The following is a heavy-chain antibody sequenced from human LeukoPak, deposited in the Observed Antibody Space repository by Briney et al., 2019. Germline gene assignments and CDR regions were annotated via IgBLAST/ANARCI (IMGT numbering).Heavy chain of an antibody. CDR2: IYYIGST. Sequence: ADTQSLTCTLSGGFISSYYWSWIRHPPGGGREWIGYIYYIGSTNNNPSLKSRITISVDRSKNQITLKLSSVTAADTAVYYCARYDDSSSLSPNDAFDIWGQGTMVTVSS. V-gene: IGHV4-59*07. J-gene: IGHJ3*02. CDR1: GGFISSYY. CDR3: ARYDDSSSLSPNDAFDI. D-gene: IGHD3-22*01.